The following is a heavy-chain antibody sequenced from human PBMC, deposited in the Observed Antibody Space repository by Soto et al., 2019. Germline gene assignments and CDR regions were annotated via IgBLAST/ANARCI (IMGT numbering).Heavy chain of an antibody. CDR2: ISYDGSNK. Sequence: GGSLRLSCAASGFTFSSYGMHWVRQAPGKGLEWVAVISYDGSNKYYADSVKGRFTISRDNSKNTLYLQMNSLRAEDTAVYYCAKDSHYGSGSYYGCLGYWGQGTLVTVSS. V-gene: IGHV3-30*18. D-gene: IGHD3-10*01. CDR3: AKDSHYGSGSYYGCLGY. CDR1: GFTFSSYG. J-gene: IGHJ4*02.